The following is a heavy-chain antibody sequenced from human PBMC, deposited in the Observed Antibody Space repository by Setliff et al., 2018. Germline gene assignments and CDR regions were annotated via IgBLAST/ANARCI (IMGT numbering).Heavy chain of an antibody. J-gene: IGHJ3*02. CDR1: GFAFSTYA. CDR2: IWYDGTGK. V-gene: IGHV3-33*01. D-gene: IGHD1-26*01. CDR3: AGDRISRYSDSGAHAFDI. Sequence: GGSLRLSCAASGFAFSTYAMHWVRQAPGKGLEWVAIIWYDGTGKYYIDSVKGRFTISRDNSKNTLYLQMNSLIDEDTAVYHCAGDRISRYSDSGAHAFDIWGQGTMVTVSS.